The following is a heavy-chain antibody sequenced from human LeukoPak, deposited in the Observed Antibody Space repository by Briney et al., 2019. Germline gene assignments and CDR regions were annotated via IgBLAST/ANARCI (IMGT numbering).Heavy chain of an antibody. J-gene: IGHJ3*02. V-gene: IGHV4-38-2*02. CDR3: ARDSPGYSYGADAFDI. Sequence: KSSETLSLTCTVSGYSISSGYYWGRIRQPPGEGLEWIGSIYHSGSTYYNPSLKSRVTISVDTSKNQFSLKLSSVTAADTAVYYCARDSPGYSYGADAFDIWGQGTMVTVSS. CDR2: IYHSGST. D-gene: IGHD5-18*01. CDR1: GYSISSGYY.